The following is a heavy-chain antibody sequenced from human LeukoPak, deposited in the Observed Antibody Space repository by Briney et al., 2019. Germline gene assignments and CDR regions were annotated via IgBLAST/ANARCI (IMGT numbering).Heavy chain of an antibody. CDR1: GGTFSNSA. J-gene: IGHJ4*02. CDR3: ARDMDSGPDFFDY. Sequence: ASVKVSCKASGGTFSNSAISWVRQAPGQGLEWMGGIIPIFDTADYAQKFQGRVTITADKSTSTAYMELSSLRSEDTAVYYCARDMDSGPDFFDYWGLGTLVTVSS. V-gene: IGHV1-69*06. D-gene: IGHD1-26*01. CDR2: IIPIFDTA.